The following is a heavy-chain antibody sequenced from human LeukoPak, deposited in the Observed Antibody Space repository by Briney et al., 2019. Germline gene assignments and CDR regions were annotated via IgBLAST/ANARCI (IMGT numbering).Heavy chain of an antibody. Sequence: SSETLSLTCAVSGGSLSSSNWWSWVRQPPGKGLEWIGEIYHSGSTNYNPSLKSRVTISVDKSKNQFSLKLGSVTAADTAVYYCARTSYYYYGMDVWGQGTTVTVSS. CDR3: ARTSYYYYGMDV. V-gene: IGHV4-4*02. CDR2: IYHSGST. J-gene: IGHJ6*02. CDR1: GGSLSSSNW.